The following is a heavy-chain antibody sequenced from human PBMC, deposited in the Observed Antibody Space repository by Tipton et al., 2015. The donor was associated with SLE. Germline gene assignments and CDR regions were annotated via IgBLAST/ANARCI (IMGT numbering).Heavy chain of an antibody. Sequence: LRLSCTVSGGSISSGDYYWSWIRQHPGKGLEWIGYIYYTGSTYYNPSLKSRVTISVDTSKNQFSLKLSSVTAADTAVYYCARALEGVSDQGELGYWGQGTLVTVSS. D-gene: IGHD1-26*01. CDR1: GGSISSGDYY. CDR2: IYYTGST. J-gene: IGHJ4*02. V-gene: IGHV4-31*03. CDR3: ARALEGVSDQGELGY.